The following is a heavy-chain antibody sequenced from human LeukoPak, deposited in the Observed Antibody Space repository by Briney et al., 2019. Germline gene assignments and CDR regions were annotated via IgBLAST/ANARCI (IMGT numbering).Heavy chain of an antibody. CDR2: MNPNSGNT. D-gene: IGHD5-12*01. CDR3: ARRSKARRGGYDPAVFDY. Sequence: ASVKVSCKASGYTFTSYDINWVRQATGQGLEWMGWMNPNSGNTGYAQKFQGRVTMTRNTSISTAYMELSSLRSEDTAVYYCARRSKARRGGYDPAVFDYRGQGTLVTVSS. J-gene: IGHJ4*02. CDR1: GYTFTSYD. V-gene: IGHV1-8*01.